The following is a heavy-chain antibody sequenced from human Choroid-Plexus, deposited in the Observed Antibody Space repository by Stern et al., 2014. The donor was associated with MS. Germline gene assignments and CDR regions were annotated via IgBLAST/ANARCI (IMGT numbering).Heavy chain of an antibody. CDR1: GGPISSSSYY. V-gene: IGHV4-39*01. D-gene: IGHD1-26*01. Sequence: VQLVESGPGLVKPSETLSLTCTVSGGPISSSSYYWGWIRQPPGKGLEWIGTIHYTGSTNYNPSLKSRVTFFLAMSRNKSSLKMASVTAADTAVYYCASWVGARRRRFDYWGQGTLVTVSS. J-gene: IGHJ4*02. CDR3: ASWVGARRRRFDY. CDR2: IHYTGST.